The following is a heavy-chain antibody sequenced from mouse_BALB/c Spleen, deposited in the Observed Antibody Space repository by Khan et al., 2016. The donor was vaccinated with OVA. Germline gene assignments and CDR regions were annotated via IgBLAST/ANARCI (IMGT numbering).Heavy chain of an antibody. D-gene: IGHD1-1*01. CDR2: ISGYNGST. CDR1: GYSFTGYY. Sequence: LVKTGASVKISCKASGYSFTGYYMHWVKQSHGKSLEWIGYISGYNGSTTYNQKFKGKATFTVDTSSSTVYMQFNSLTSEDSAVYYGARGDYYGSSSFAYWGQGTLVTVSA. J-gene: IGHJ3*01. V-gene: IGHV1S34*01. CDR3: ARGDYYGSSSFAY.